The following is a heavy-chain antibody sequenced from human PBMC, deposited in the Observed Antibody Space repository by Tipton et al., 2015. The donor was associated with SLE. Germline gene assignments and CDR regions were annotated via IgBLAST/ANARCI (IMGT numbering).Heavy chain of an antibody. V-gene: IGHV4-39*07. CDR1: GGSIISSTYF. CDR3: ARVYSSSHPDV. J-gene: IGHJ6*04. D-gene: IGHD6-13*01. CDR2: IYYSGNT. Sequence: TLSLTCTVSGGSIISSTYFWAWIRQPPGKGLEWIGFIYYSGNTYYNPSLKSRVTISLDTSKNQFSLKLSSVTAADTAVYYCARVYSSSHPDVWGKGTTVTVSS.